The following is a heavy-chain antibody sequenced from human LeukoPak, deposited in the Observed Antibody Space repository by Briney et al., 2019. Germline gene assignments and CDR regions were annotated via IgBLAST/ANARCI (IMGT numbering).Heavy chain of an antibody. V-gene: IGHV4-30-4*01. CDR3: ARTPYGDYRFDY. J-gene: IGHJ4*02. D-gene: IGHD4-17*01. CDR1: GGSISSGDYY. Sequence: SQTLSLTCTVSGGSISSGDYYWSWVRQPPGRGLEWIGYICYRGSTYYNPSLKSRVTISVDTSRNQFSLNVSSVTAADTAVYYCARTPYGDYRFDYWGQGTLVTVSS. CDR2: ICYRGST.